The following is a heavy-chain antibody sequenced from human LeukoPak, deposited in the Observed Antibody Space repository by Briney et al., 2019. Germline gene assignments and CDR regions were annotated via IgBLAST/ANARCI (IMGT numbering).Heavy chain of an antibody. V-gene: IGHV4-59*01. CDR1: GGSISSYY. D-gene: IGHD6-13*01. J-gene: IGHJ4*02. CDR3: ARSIAAAATHFDY. Sequence: PSETLSLTCTVSGGSISSYYWSWIRQPPGKGLEWIGYIYYSGSTNYNPSLKSRVTISGDTSKNQFSLKLRSVTAADTAVYYCARSIAAAATHFDYWGQGTLVTVSS. CDR2: IYYSGST.